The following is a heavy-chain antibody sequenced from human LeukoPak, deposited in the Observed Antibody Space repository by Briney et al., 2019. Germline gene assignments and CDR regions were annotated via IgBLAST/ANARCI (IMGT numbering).Heavy chain of an antibody. Sequence: GGSLRLSCAASGFTFSDYYMNWIRQAPGKGLEWVSYISSSSNHTNYADSVKGRFTISRDNAKNSLYLQMNSLGAEDTAVYYCATSNPGYTSRCFVYWGQGTLVTVSP. V-gene: IGHV3-11*06. J-gene: IGHJ4*02. CDR3: ATSNPGYTSRCFVY. D-gene: IGHD6-13*01. CDR2: ISSSSNHT. CDR1: GFTFSDYY.